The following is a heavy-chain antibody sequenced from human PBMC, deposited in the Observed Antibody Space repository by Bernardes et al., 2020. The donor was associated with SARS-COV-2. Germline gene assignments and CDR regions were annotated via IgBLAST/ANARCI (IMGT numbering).Heavy chain of an antibody. CDR3: ARQTMTHLDYFDS. Sequence: SETLSLTCTVSGGSIRGYHWSWIRQPPGKGLDWIGYIYYSGGTNYNPSLKSRVTILVDTSKNQFSLKLNSVTAADTAVYYCARQTMTHLDYFDSWGQGTLVTVSS. V-gene: IGHV4-59*08. CDR1: GGSIRGYH. D-gene: IGHD3-22*01. J-gene: IGHJ4*02. CDR2: IYYSGGT.